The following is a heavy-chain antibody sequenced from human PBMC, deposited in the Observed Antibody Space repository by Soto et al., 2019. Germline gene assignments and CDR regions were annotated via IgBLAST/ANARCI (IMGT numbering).Heavy chain of an antibody. D-gene: IGHD1-26*01. V-gene: IGHV4-28*01. CDR3: ARREIQGPIDY. Sequence: QVQLQESGPGLVKPSDTLSLTCAVSGYSISSSNWWGWIRQPPGKGLEWIGYIYYSGTTYYNPSLKSRVTLSVDTSKNQFPLKLTSVTAVDTAVYYCARREIQGPIDYWGQGTLVTVSS. J-gene: IGHJ4*02. CDR2: IYYSGTT. CDR1: GYSISSSNW.